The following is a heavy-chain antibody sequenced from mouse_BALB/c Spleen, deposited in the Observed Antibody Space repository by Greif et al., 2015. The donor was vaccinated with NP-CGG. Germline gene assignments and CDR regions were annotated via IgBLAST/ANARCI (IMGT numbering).Heavy chain of an antibody. D-gene: IGHD3-1*01. J-gene: IGHJ4*01. CDR2: IYPGNVNT. Sequence: QVQLQQSGPELVKPGASVRISCKASGYTFTSYYIHWVKQRPGQGLEWIGWIYPGNVNTKYNEKFKGKATLTADKSSSTAYMQLSSLTSEDSAVYFCARSQLGLRDAMDYWGQGTSVTVSS. V-gene: IGHV1S56*01. CDR1: GYTFTSYY. CDR3: ARSQLGLRDAMDY.